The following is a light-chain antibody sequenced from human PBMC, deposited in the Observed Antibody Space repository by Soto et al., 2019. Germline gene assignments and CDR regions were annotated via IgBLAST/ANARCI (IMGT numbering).Light chain of an antibody. CDR3: SSYTTSYTTLYG. CDR2: EVS. CDR1: SSDTAGYNY. J-gene: IGLJ1*01. Sequence: QSVLTQPASVSGSPGQSITISCTGTSSDTAGYNYVSWYQQHPGTAPKLMIYEVSNRPSGVSNRCSGSQAGNTASLTIFGLKAEEETNYYCSSYTTSYTTLYGFGTAPKVNV. V-gene: IGLV2-14*01.